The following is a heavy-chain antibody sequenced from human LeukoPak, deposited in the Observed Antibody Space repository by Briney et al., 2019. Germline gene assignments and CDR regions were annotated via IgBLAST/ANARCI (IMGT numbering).Heavy chain of an antibody. J-gene: IGHJ6*03. CDR1: GGSISSHY. CDR2: IYYSGST. CDR3: ARDSEDYCSSTSCYTGYYYYYYMDV. V-gene: IGHV4-59*11. D-gene: IGHD2-2*02. Sequence: SETLSLTCTVSGGSISSHYWSWIRQPPGRGLEWIGYIYYSGSTNYNPSLKSRVTISVDTSKNQFSLTLSSVTAADTAVYYCARDSEDYCSSTSCYTGYYYYYYMDVWGKGTTVTVSS.